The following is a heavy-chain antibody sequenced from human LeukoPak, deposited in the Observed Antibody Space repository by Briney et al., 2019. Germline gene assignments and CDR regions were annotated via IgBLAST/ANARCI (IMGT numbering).Heavy chain of an antibody. CDR3: ARDFLQWSRAAFDI. CDR1: GFTFSDYY. D-gene: IGHD2-8*01. Sequence: RAGGSLRLSCAASGFTFSDYYMSWVRQAPGKGREWVSYISSSGSTIYYADSVKGRFTISSDNAKNSLYLQMNSLRAEDTAVYYCARDFLQWSRAAFDIWGQGTMVTVSS. J-gene: IGHJ3*02. CDR2: ISSSGSTI. V-gene: IGHV3-11*01.